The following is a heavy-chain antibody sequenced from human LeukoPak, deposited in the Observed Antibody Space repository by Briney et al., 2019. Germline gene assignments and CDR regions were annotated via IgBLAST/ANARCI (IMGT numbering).Heavy chain of an antibody. D-gene: IGHD1-7*01. CDR3: VRDRELNY. CDR2: IYNSGST. CDR1: GVSISIYY. Sequence: SETLSFTCTVSGVSISIYYWSWIRQPPGKGLEWIGYIYNSGSTSYNPSLKSRATISADTSKNQFSLKLSSVTAADTAVYYCVRDRELNYWGQGTLVTVSS. J-gene: IGHJ4*02. V-gene: IGHV4-59*01.